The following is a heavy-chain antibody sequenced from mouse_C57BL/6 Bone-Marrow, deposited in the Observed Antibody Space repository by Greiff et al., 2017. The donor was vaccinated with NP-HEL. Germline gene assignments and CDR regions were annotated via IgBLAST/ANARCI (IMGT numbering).Heavy chain of an antibody. CDR2: INPNNGGT. CDR1: GYTFTDYN. CDR3: ARRRQFNYYGSKYYAMDY. D-gene: IGHD1-1*01. J-gene: IGHJ4*01. Sequence: EVQLQQSGPELVKPGASVKIPCKASGYTFTDYNMDWVKQSHGKSLEWIGDINPNNGGTIYNQKFKGKATLTVDKSSSTAYMELRSLTSEDTAVYYCARRRQFNYYGSKYYAMDYWGQGTSVTVSS. V-gene: IGHV1-18*01.